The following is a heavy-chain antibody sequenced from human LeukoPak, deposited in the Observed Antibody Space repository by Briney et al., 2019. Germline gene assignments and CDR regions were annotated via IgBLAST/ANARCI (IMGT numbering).Heavy chain of an antibody. Sequence: ASVKVSCKASGYTFTGYYMHWVRQAPGQGLEWMGWINPNSGGTNYAQKFQGRVTMTRDTSISTAYMELSRLRPDDTAVYYCASELAAWYYYDSSGYQTDYWGQGTLVTVSS. CDR2: INPNSGGT. J-gene: IGHJ4*02. V-gene: IGHV1-2*02. CDR3: ASELAAWYYYDSSGYQTDY. D-gene: IGHD3-22*01. CDR1: GYTFTGYY.